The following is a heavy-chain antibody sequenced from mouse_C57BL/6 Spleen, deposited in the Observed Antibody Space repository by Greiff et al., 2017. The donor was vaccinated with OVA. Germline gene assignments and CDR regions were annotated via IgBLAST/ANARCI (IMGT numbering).Heavy chain of an antibody. V-gene: IGHV1-76*01. J-gene: IGHJ3*01. Sequence: VKLMESGAELVRPGASVKLSCKASGYTFTDYYINWVKQRPGQGLEWIARIYPGSGNTYYNEKFKGKATLTAEKSSSTAYMQLSSLTSEDSAVYFYARRTYDYDGFAYWGQGTLVTVSA. CDR2: IYPGSGNT. CDR3: ARRTYDYDGFAY. D-gene: IGHD2-4*01. CDR1: GYTFTDYY.